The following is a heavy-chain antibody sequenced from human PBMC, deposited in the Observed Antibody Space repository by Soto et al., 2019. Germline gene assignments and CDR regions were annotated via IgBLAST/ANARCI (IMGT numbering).Heavy chain of an antibody. CDR1: GFTFSKYG. Sequence: QVHLVESGGGVVQPGTSLRLSCVASGFTFSKYGMHWVRQAPGKGLEWVAILTDDGKEKYYADSVKGRFIISRDNSNNTLFLQMNTLSAEDTGVYYCAKVRFALKYYYGLDVWGQGTTVSVSS. CDR2: LTDDGKEK. V-gene: IGHV3-30*18. D-gene: IGHD3-16*01. J-gene: IGHJ6*02. CDR3: AKVRFALKYYYGLDV.